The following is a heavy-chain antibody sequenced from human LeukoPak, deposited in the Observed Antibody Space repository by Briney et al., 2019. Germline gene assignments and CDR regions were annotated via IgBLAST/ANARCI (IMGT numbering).Heavy chain of an antibody. V-gene: IGHV3-48*01. CDR3: ARVPEAVAGPPFFDY. CDR2: ISSSSSTI. CDR1: GFTFSSYS. D-gene: IGHD6-19*01. J-gene: IGHJ4*02. Sequence: GGSLRLSCAASGFTFSSYSMNWVSQAPGKGLEWVSYISSSSSTIYYADSVKGRFTISRDNAKNSLYLQMNSLRAEDTAVYYCARVPEAVAGPPFFDYWGQGTLVTVSS.